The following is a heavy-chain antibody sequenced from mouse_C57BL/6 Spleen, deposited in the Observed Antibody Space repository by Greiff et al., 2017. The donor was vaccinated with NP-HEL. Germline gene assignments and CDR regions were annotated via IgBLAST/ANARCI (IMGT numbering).Heavy chain of an antibody. J-gene: IGHJ2*01. CDR3: ARGRLGYYTFDY. D-gene: IGHD2-12*01. Sequence: EVQLHQSGPVLVKPGASVKMSCKASGYTFTDYYMNWVKQSHGKSLEWIGVINPYNGGTSYNQKFKGKATLTVDKSSSTAYMELNSLTSEDSAVYYCARGRLGYYTFDYWGQGTTLTVSS. CDR1: GYTFTDYY. CDR2: INPYNGGT. V-gene: IGHV1-19*01.